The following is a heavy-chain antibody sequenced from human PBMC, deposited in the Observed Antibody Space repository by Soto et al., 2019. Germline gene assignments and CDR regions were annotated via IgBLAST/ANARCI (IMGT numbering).Heavy chain of an antibody. J-gene: IGHJ4*02. Sequence: SETLSLTCTVSGGSISSSSYYWGWIRQPPGKGLEWIGSIYYSGSTYYNPSLKSRVTISVDTSKNQFSLKLSSVTAADTAVYDCARRPYYDSSGYDYWGQGTLVTVSS. CDR1: GGSISSSSYY. CDR2: IYYSGST. V-gene: IGHV4-39*01. D-gene: IGHD3-22*01. CDR3: ARRPYYDSSGYDY.